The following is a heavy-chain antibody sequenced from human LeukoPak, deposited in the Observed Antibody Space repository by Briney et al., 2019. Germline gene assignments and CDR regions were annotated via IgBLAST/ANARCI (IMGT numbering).Heavy chain of an antibody. D-gene: IGHD5-12*01. V-gene: IGHV1-2*02. J-gene: IGHJ4*02. CDR2: INPNSGGT. Sequence: ASVKVSCKASGYTFTGYYMHWVRQAPGQGLEWMGWINPNSGGTNYAQKFQGRVTMTRDTSISTAYMELSSVTAADTAVYYCARHARGLRFVVFFPYYFDYWGQGTLVTVSS. CDR1: GYTFTGYY. CDR3: ARHARGLRFVVFFPYYFDY.